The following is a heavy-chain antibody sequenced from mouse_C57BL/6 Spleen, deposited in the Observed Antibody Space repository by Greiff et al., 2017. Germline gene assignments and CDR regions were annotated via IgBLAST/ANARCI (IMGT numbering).Heavy chain of an antibody. CDR1: GYTFTSYG. J-gene: IGHJ3*01. CDR3: ARGEDSNYAFAY. CDR2: IYPRSGNT. D-gene: IGHD2-5*01. V-gene: IGHV1-81*01. Sequence: QVQLKESGAELARPGASVKLSCKASGYTFTSYGISWVKQRTGQGLEWIGEIYPRSGNTYYNEKFKGKATLTADKSSSTAYMELRSLTSEDSAVYFCARGEDSNYAFAYWGQGTLVTVSA.